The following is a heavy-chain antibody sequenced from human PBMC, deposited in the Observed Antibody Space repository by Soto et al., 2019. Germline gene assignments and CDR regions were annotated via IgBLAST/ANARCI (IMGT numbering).Heavy chain of an antibody. V-gene: IGHV1-8*01. CDR1: GYTFTSYD. CDR3: ASAYYYYMDV. Sequence: QVQLVQSGAEVKKPGASVKVSCKASGYTFTSYDINWVRQATGQGLEWMGWMNPNSGNTGYAQKVEGRVTMSGNTSISRAYMELSSLISEDAAVYYCASAYYYYMDVWGKGTTVTV. J-gene: IGHJ6*03. CDR2: MNPNSGNT.